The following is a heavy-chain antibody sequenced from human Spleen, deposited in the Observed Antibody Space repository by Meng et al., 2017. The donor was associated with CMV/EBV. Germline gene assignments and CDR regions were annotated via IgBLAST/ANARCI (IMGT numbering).Heavy chain of an antibody. CDR3: ARADFCSGYSQYFQH. Sequence: ASVKVSCKASAYTFTDYYLHWVRQAPGQGLEWMGWINPHSGGTSFAQKFQGRVAMTRDTSISTAYMELSRLRSDDSAVYYCARADFCSGYSQYFQHWGQGTLVTVSS. J-gene: IGHJ1*01. V-gene: IGHV1-2*02. CDR2: INPHSGGT. CDR1: AYTFTDYY. D-gene: IGHD3-3*01.